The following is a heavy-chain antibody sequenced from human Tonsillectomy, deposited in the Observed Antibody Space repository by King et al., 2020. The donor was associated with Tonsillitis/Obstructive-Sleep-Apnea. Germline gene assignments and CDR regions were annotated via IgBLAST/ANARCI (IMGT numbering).Heavy chain of an antibody. J-gene: IGHJ3*02. CDR2: IKLDGSEK. Sequence: QLVQSGGGLVQPGGSLRLSCAASGFTFCSYWMSWVRQAPGKGLEWVANIKLDGSEKYYVDSVKGRFTISRDNAKNSLYLQMNSLRAEDTAVYYCARPNTDGYNTHIWGQGTMVTVSS. V-gene: IGHV3-7*03. CDR1: GFTFCSYW. D-gene: IGHD5-24*01. CDR3: ARPNTDGYNTHI.